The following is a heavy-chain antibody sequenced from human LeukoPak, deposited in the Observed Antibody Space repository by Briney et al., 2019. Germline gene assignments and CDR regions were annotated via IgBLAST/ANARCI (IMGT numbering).Heavy chain of an antibody. V-gene: IGHV4-61*01. CDR2: IYYSGST. Sequence: SETLSLTCTVSGGSVSSGSYYWSWIRQPPGKGLEWIGYIYYSGSTNYNPSFKSRVTISVDTSKNQFSLKLSSVTAADTAVYYCARGLAYYDFWSGYYTTEEYFQHWGQGTLVTVSS. D-gene: IGHD3-3*01. J-gene: IGHJ1*01. CDR3: ARGLAYYDFWSGYYTTEEYFQH. CDR1: GGSVSSGSYY.